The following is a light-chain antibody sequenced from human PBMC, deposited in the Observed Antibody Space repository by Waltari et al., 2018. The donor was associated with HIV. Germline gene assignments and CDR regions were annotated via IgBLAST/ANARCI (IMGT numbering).Light chain of an antibody. V-gene: IGKV1-39*01. CDR1: QSISNY. Sequence: DVQMTQSPVSLSASVGDTVTITCRASQSISNYLHWYQQKPGKAPKLLIYAASFLQTGVPARFSGSKSGTDFTLTVSGLQSEDFATYYCQQSYSSPGTFGQGTRLEI. CDR2: AAS. CDR3: QQSYSSPGT. J-gene: IGKJ5*01.